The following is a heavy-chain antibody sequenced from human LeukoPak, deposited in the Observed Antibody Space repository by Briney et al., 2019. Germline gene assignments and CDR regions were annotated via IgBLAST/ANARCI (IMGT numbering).Heavy chain of an antibody. CDR2: ISAYNGNT. Sequence: ASVTVSCKASGYTFTSYGISWVRQAPGQGLEWMGWISAYNGNTNCAQKLQGRVTMTTDTSTSTAYMELRSLRSDDTAVYYCAREGVPYRSSWEISDYWGQGTLVTVSS. V-gene: IGHV1-18*01. J-gene: IGHJ4*02. CDR3: AREGVPYRSSWEISDY. D-gene: IGHD6-13*01. CDR1: GYTFTSYG.